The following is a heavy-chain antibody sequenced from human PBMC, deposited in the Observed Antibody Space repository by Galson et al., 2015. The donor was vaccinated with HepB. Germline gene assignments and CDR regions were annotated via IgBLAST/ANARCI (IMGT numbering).Heavy chain of an antibody. CDR3: ARGSGTYYPHWDY. Sequence: SLRLSCVDSGVPFHISTMNWVRQAQGKELEWVGRTRDKGHSYTTEYAASVKGRFTVSRGDSKNSLYLQMNSLKTEDTAVYYCARGSGTYYPHWDYWGQGTLVTVSS. D-gene: IGHD1-26*01. CDR2: TRDKGHSYTT. J-gene: IGHJ4*02. V-gene: IGHV3-72*01. CDR1: GVPFHIST.